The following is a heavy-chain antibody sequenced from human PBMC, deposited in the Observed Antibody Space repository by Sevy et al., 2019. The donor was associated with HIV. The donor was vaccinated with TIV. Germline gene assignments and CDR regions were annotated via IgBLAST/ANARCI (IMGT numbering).Heavy chain of an antibody. CDR3: AKENYYGSGSYYNSGEFDP. D-gene: IGHD3-10*01. Sequence: GGSLRLSCAASGFTFSSYAMSWVRQAPGKGLEWVSAISGSGGSTYYADSVKGRFTISSDNSKNTLYLQMNSLRAEDTAVYYCAKENYYGSGSYYNSGEFDPWGQGTLVTVSS. CDR2: ISGSGGST. V-gene: IGHV3-23*01. J-gene: IGHJ5*02. CDR1: GFTFSSYA.